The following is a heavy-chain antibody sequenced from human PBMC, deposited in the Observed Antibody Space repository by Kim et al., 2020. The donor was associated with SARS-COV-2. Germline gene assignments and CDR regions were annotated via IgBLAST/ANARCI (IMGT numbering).Heavy chain of an antibody. D-gene: IGHD6-13*01. CDR1: GFTFVNAW. CDR3: GGSSSWIDF. V-gene: IGHV3-15*01. Sequence: GGSLRLSCAASGFTFVNAWMSWVRQAPGKGLEWVGRIKSKTDGGTTDYAAPVKGRFTISRDDSKNTLYLQMNSLKTEDTAVYYCGGSSSWIDFWCQGTLVTVSS. CDR2: IKSKTDGGTT. J-gene: IGHJ4*02.